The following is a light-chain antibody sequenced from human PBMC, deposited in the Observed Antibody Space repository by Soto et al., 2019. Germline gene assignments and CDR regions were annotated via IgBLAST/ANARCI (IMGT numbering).Light chain of an antibody. CDR1: QSVTSY. Sequence: DIQMTQSPPSLSASVGDRVTITCRASQSVTSYLNWYQQKPGKTPKLLIYAASSLQSGVPSRFSGSGSGTDFTLTISSLQPEDFATYYCQQTFSTSFTFCPGTKVDIK. CDR3: QQTFSTSFT. CDR2: AAS. V-gene: IGKV1-39*01. J-gene: IGKJ3*01.